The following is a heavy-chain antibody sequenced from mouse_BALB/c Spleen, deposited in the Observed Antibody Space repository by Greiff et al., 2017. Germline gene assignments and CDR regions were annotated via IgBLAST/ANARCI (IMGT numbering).Heavy chain of an antibody. J-gene: IGHJ3*01. V-gene: IGHV14-1*02. CDR2: IDPENGNT. Sequence: VQLQQSGAELVRPGALVKLSCKASGFNIKDYYMHWVKQRPEQGLEWIGWIDPENGNTIYDPKFQGKASITADTSSHTAYLQLSSLTSEDTAVYYCAYDYDVAWFAYWGQGTLVTVSA. CDR3: AYDYDVAWFAY. CDR1: GFNIKDYY. D-gene: IGHD2-4*01.